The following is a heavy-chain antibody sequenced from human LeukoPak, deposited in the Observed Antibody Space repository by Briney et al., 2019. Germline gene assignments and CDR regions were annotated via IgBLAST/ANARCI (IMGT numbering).Heavy chain of an antibody. CDR2: IKQDGSEK. J-gene: IGHJ4*02. V-gene: IGHV3-7*01. CDR1: GFTFSSFW. D-gene: IGHD6-13*01. Sequence: GGSLRLSCAASGFTFSSFWMNWVRQAPGKGLEWVANIKQDGSEKYYVDSVKGRFTISRDNAKNSLYLQMNSLRAEDTAVYYCARGGGSIGAGGTFYWGQGILVTVSS. CDR3: ARGGGSIGAGGTFY.